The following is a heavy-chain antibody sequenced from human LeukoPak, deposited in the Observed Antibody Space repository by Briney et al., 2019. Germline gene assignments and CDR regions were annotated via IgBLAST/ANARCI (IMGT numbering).Heavy chain of an antibody. D-gene: IGHD1-1*01. CDR2: IIPIFGTA. V-gene: IGHV1-69*01. Sequence: SSVTVSCKGSGGTFSSYVISWVRQAPGQGLGWMGGIIPIFGTANYAQKFQGRVTITADESTSTAYMQLSSLRSEDTAVYYCARDLSTTGLVPHYYYYMDVWGKGTTVTVSS. CDR3: ARDLSTTGLVPHYYYYMDV. J-gene: IGHJ6*03. CDR1: GGTFSSYV.